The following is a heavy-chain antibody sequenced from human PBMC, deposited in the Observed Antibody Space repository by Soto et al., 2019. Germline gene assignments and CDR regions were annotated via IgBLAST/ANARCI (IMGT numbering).Heavy chain of an antibody. CDR1: GDSIRDSF. CDR2: VHHTGNI. CDR3: ARGREDNSDHHLEHLFDS. V-gene: IGHV4-59*01. Sequence: SETLSLTCTVSGDSIRDSFWSWVRQPPGKGLEWIGLVHHTGNINYNPSLQTRATMLVDTPANHSSLTLTSVTPADTAIDYCARGREDNSDHHLEHLFDSWGQGTLVTVSS. J-gene: IGHJ4*02. D-gene: IGHD3-22*01.